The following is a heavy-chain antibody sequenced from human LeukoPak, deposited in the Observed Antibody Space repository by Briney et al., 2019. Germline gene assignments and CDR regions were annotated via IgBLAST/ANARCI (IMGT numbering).Heavy chain of an antibody. CDR1: GFSLSTSGMR. D-gene: IGHD6-19*01. V-gene: IGHV2-70*04. J-gene: IGHJ4*02. CDR2: IDWDDDK. CDR3: ARIFGGWYYFDY. Sequence: SGPTLVNPTQTLTLTCTFSGFSLSTSGMRVSWIRQPPGKALEWLARIDWDDDKFYSTSLKTRLTISQDTSKNQVVLTMTNMDPVDTATYYCARIFGGWYYFDYWGQGTLVTVSS.